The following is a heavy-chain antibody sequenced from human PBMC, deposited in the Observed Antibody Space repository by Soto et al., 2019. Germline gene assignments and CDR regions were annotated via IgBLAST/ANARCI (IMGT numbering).Heavy chain of an antibody. CDR3: AKDFKSGYEDY. V-gene: IGHV3-30*18. D-gene: IGHD5-12*01. CDR1: GLTFSSYG. J-gene: IGHJ4*02. Sequence: QVQLVESGGGVVQPGRSLRLSCAASGLTFSSYGMHWVRQAPGKGLEWVAVISYDGSNKYYADSVKGRFTISRDNSKNTLYLQMNSLRAEDTAVYYCAKDFKSGYEDYWGQGTLVTVSS. CDR2: ISYDGSNK.